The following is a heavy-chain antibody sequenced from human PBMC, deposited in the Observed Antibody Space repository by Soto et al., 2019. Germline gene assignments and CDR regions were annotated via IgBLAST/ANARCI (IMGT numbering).Heavy chain of an antibody. CDR3: ERVNWTVRDRTYYYYGMEV. Sequence: SSTXSLTGTVGVVSMIIYYVILIRHPPGRGLECIGYIYYSWSTNYNPSLKSRVSISLDTSKNQFSLKLNSVTAADTAVYYCERVNWTVRDRTYYYYGMEVWGQGTTVTV. CDR1: VVSMIIYY. D-gene: IGHD3-10*02. J-gene: IGHJ6*01. CDR2: IYYSWST. V-gene: IGHV4-59*01.